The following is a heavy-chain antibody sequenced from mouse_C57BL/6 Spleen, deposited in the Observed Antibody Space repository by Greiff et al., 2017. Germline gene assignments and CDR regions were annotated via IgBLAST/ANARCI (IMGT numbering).Heavy chain of an antibody. CDR1: GFTFSSYA. V-gene: IGHV5-4*01. J-gene: IGHJ3*01. CDR3: AREVSYGSSPFAY. Sequence: DVMLVESGGGLVKPGGSLKLSCAASGFTFSSYAMSWVRQTPEKRLEWVATISDGGSYTYYPDNVKGRFTISRANAKNKLYLQMSDLKSEDTAMYYCAREVSYGSSPFAYWGQGTLVTVSA. CDR2: ISDGGSYT. D-gene: IGHD1-1*01.